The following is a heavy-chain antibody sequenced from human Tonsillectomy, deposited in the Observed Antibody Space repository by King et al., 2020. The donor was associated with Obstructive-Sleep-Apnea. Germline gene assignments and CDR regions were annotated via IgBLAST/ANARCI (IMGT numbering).Heavy chain of an antibody. CDR2: IYHTGNI. CDR1: GDSISSGDYS. D-gene: IGHD3-22*01. CDR3: AREYYYDNSGYYYGAFDI. J-gene: IGHJ3*02. Sequence: QMQLQESGSGLVKPSQTLSLTCDVSGDSISSGDYSWTWIRQPPGKGLEWIGYIYHTGNIFCNPSLKSRVTISVDRSKNQFSLKLTSVTAADTAVYYCAREYYYDNSGYYYGAFDIWGKGTMVTVSS. V-gene: IGHV4-30-2*01.